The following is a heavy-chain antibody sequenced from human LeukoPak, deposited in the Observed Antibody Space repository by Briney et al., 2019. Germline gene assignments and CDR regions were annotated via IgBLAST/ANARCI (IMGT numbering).Heavy chain of an antibody. CDR1: GFTSADYP. Sequence: PGRSLRLSCTASGFTSADYPMSWFRQAPGKGLEWVGFIRSKTYGGTTEYAASVKGRFTISRDDSKRIAYLQMNSLETEDTAVYYCAKPATSILIYFDSWGQGILVTVSS. D-gene: IGHD2-2*01. CDR2: IRSKTYGGTT. CDR3: AKPATSILIYFDS. V-gene: IGHV3-49*03. J-gene: IGHJ4*02.